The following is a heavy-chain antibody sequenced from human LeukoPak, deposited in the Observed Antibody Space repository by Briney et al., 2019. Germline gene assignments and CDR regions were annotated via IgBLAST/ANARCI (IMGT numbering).Heavy chain of an antibody. CDR1: GFTFSRYS. V-gene: IGHV3-30*03. CDR3: ARGLTTFYYYYYMDV. J-gene: IGHJ6*03. CDR2: ISYDGSNK. D-gene: IGHD4-17*01. Sequence: GGSLRLSCAASGFTFSRYSMNWVRQAPGKGLEWVAVISYDGSNKYYADSVKGRFTISRDNSKNTLYLQMNSLRAEDTAVYYCARGLTTFYYYYYMDVWGKGTTVTVSS.